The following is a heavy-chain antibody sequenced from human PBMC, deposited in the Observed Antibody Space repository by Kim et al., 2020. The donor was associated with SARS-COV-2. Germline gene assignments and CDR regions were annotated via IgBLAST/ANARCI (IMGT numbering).Heavy chain of an antibody. D-gene: IGHD6-13*01. J-gene: IGHJ4*02. Sequence: AASGKSRFTISRENAKNSLYLQMNSLRAEDTALYYCARVGSTVAAGTIDYWGQGTLVTVSS. CDR3: ARVGSTVAAGTIDY. V-gene: IGHV3-11*01.